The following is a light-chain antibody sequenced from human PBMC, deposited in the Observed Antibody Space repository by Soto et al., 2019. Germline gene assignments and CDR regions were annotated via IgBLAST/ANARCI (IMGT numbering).Light chain of an antibody. CDR1: SSDVGGYNY. J-gene: IGLJ1*01. V-gene: IGLV2-14*01. CDR3: SSYTSSSTPV. Sequence: QSALTQPASVSGSPGPSITISCTGTSSDVGGYNYVSWYQQHPGKAPKLMIYEVSNRPSGVSNRFSGSKSGNTASLTISGLQAEDEADYYCSSYTSSSTPVFGTGTKLTVL. CDR2: EVS.